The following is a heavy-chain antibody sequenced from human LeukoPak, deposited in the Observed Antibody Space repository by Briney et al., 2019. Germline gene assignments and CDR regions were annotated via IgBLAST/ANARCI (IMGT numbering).Heavy chain of an antibody. CDR2: INPNSGGT. D-gene: IGHD3-9*01. CDR1: GYTFTGYY. CDR3: ARDPYYDILTGYYTHYYYGMDV. Sequence: ASVKVSCKASGYTFTGYYMHWVRQAPGQGLEWMGRINPNSGGTNYAQKFQGRVTMTRDTSISTAYMELSRLRSDDTAVYYCARDPYYDILTGYYTHYYYGMDVWGQGTTVTVSS. J-gene: IGHJ6*02. V-gene: IGHV1-2*06.